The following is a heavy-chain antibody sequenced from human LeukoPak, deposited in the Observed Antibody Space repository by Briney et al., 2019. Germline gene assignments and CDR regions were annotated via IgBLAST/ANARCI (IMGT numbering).Heavy chain of an antibody. Sequence: PGGSLRLSCAASGFTLSSYAMHWVRQAPGKGLEYVSAISSNGGSTYYANSVKGRFTISRDNSKNTLYLQMGSLRAEDMAVYYCARAIWGSIAARPSDYWGQGTLVTVSS. CDR1: GFTLSSYA. CDR2: ISSNGGST. V-gene: IGHV3-64*01. J-gene: IGHJ4*02. D-gene: IGHD6-6*01. CDR3: ARAIWGSIAARPSDY.